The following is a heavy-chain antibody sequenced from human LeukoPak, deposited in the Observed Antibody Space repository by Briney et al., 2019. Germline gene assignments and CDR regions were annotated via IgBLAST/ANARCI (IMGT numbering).Heavy chain of an antibody. J-gene: IGHJ6*03. CDR3: ARVAAAGILNHYYYMDV. CDR2: IYHSGST. D-gene: IGHD6-13*01. V-gene: IGHV4-38-2*01. CDR1: GYSISSGYY. Sequence: SETLSLTCAVSGYSISSGYYWGWIRQPPGKGLEWIGSIYHSGSTYYNPSLKSRVTLSVDTSKNQFSLKLSSVTAADTAVYYCARVAAAGILNHYYYMDVWGKGTTVTVSS.